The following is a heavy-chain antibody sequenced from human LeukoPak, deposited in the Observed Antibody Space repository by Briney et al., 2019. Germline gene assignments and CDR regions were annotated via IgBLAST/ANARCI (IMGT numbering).Heavy chain of an antibody. CDR2: ISSSSSYI. Sequence: GGSLRLSCAASGFTFSDYYMSWIRQAPGKGLEWVSSISSSSSYIYYADSVKGRFTISRDNAKNSLYLQMNSLRAEDTAVYYCARADSSGWYYSDYWGQGTLVTVSS. D-gene: IGHD6-19*01. CDR3: ARADSSGWYYSDY. J-gene: IGHJ4*02. V-gene: IGHV3-11*06. CDR1: GFTFSDYY.